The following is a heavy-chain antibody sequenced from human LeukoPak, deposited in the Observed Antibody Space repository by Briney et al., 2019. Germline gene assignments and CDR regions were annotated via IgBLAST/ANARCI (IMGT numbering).Heavy chain of an antibody. V-gene: IGHV3-43*01. D-gene: IGHD5-18*01. CDR3: ARPSGYSYGAFDY. J-gene: IGHJ4*02. CDR2: ISWDGGST. Sequence: GGSLRLSCAASGFTFDDYTMHWVRQAPGKGLEWVSLISWDGGSTYYADSVKGRFTISRDNAKNSLYLQMNSLRAEDTAVYYCARPSGYSYGAFDYWGQGTLVTVSS. CDR1: GFTFDDYT.